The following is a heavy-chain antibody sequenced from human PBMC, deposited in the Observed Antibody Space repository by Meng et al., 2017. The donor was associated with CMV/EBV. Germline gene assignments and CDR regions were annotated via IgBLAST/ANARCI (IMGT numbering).Heavy chain of an antibody. CDR1: GGTFSSYV. CDR2: IIPTVGTA. Sequence: SVKVSCKASGGTFSSYVINWVRQAPGQGLECMGGIIPTVGTANYAQKFQGRVTINTDESINTVYMELSSLRSEDTAVYYCARARSNVYYYDSSGGRDALDIWGQGTMVTVSS. J-gene: IGHJ3*02. V-gene: IGHV1-69*05. CDR3: ARARSNVYYYDSSGGRDALDI. D-gene: IGHD3-22*01.